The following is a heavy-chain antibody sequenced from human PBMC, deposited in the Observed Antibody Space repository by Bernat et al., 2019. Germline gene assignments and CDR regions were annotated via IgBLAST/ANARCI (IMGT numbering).Heavy chain of an antibody. CDR1: GFTFSSFS. Sequence: EVQLVESGGGLVKPGGSLRLSCVASGFTFSSFSMNWVRQAPGKGLDWVSSISGSTSYIYYADSVKGRFTISRDNAKNSLYLQMNSLRAEDTAVYYCARPVAVAGTENWFDPWGQGTLVTVSS. J-gene: IGHJ5*02. V-gene: IGHV3-21*01. D-gene: IGHD6-19*01. CDR2: ISGSTSYI. CDR3: ARPVAVAGTENWFDP.